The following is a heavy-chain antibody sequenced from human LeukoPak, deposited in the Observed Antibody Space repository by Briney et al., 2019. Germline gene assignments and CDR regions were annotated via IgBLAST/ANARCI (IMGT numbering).Heavy chain of an antibody. CDR3: ARLKGYCSSTSCQEYYYYYYYMDV. D-gene: IGHD2-2*01. J-gene: IGHJ6*03. CDR1: GYSISSGYY. Sequence: PSETLSLTCAVSGYSISSGYYCGWIRQPPGKGLEWIGSIYHSGSTYYNPSLKSRVTISVDTSKNQFSLKLSSVTAADTAVYYCARLKGYCSSTSCQEYYYYYYYMDVWGKGTTVTVSS. V-gene: IGHV4-38-2*01. CDR2: IYHSGST.